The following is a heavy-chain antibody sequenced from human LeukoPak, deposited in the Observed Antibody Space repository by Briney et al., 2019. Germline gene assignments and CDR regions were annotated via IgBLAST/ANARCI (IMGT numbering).Heavy chain of an antibody. CDR3: ARVASRTYGDYFDY. CDR1: GFTFEDYG. V-gene: IGHV3-20*04. D-gene: IGHD4-17*01. CDR2: VNWNGGST. Sequence: GGSLGLSCAASGFTFEDYGMTWVRQAPGKGLEWVSGVNWNGGSTGYADSVKGRFTISRDNAKNSLYLQMNSLRAEDTAFYYCARVASRTYGDYFDYWGQGTLVTVSS. J-gene: IGHJ4*02.